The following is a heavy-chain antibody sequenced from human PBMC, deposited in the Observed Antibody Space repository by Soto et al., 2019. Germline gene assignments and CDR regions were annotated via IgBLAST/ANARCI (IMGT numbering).Heavy chain of an antibody. CDR3: AREGGNYVSGAFDI. CDR1: GGSISSYY. CDR2: IYYSGST. Sequence: KPSETLSLTCTVAGGSISSYYWSWILQPPGKGLEWIGYIYYSGSTNYNPSLKSRVTISVDTSKNQFSLKLSSVTAADTAVYYCAREGGNYVSGAFDIWGQGTMVTVSS. J-gene: IGHJ3*02. D-gene: IGHD1-7*01. V-gene: IGHV4-59*01.